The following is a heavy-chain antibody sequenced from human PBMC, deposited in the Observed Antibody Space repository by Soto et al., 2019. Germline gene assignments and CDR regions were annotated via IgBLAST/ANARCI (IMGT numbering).Heavy chain of an antibody. J-gene: IGHJ4*02. Sequence: SETRSLTCAVYGGSFSGYYWSWIRQPPGKGLEWIGEINHSGSTNYNPSLESRVTISVDTSKNQFSLKLSSVTAADTAVYYCAVLHLITGGGSFDYWGQGTLVTVSS. CDR3: AVLHLITGGGSFDY. CDR2: INHSGST. CDR1: GGSFSGYY. V-gene: IGHV4-34*01. D-gene: IGHD1-20*01.